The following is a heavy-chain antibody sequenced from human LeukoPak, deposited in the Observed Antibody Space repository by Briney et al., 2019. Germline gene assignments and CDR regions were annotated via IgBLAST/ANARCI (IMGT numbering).Heavy chain of an antibody. Sequence: PGGSLRLSCAASGFTFDDYGMSWVRQAPGKGLEWVSGINWNGDSIGYAASVKGRFTISRDNAKNSLYLQMNSLRAEDTALYYCAGRSDDYVKPSYYYYYMDVWGKGTTVTVSS. J-gene: IGHJ6*03. CDR1: GFTFDDYG. CDR2: INWNGDSI. D-gene: IGHD4-17*01. V-gene: IGHV3-20*04. CDR3: AGRSDDYVKPSYYYYYMDV.